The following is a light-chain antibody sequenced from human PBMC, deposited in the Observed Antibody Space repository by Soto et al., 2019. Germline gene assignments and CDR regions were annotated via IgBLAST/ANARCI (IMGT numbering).Light chain of an antibody. CDR1: QTIRGM. CDR3: QQRHNWPIT. J-gene: IGKJ5*01. CDR2: DTS. V-gene: IGKV3-11*01. Sequence: IVLTQSPATLSLSPGERATLSCRTSQTIRGMLNWYQQRPGQAPRLLIYDTSNRATDIPARFSGSGSGTDFILTISSLDPEDFGVYFCQQRHNWPITFCQGTRLDMK.